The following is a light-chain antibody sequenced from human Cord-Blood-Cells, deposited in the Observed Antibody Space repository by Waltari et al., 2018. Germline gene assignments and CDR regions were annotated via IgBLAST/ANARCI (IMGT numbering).Light chain of an antibody. J-gene: IGKJ1*01. Sequence: DIQMTQSPSTLSASVGDRVTITCRASQSISSWLAWYQQKPVKAPKLLIYKASSLESGVPSRFSGSGSGTEFTLTISSLQPDDFATYYCQQYNSYLWTFGQGTKVEIK. V-gene: IGKV1-5*03. CDR1: QSISSW. CDR3: QQYNSYLWT. CDR2: KAS.